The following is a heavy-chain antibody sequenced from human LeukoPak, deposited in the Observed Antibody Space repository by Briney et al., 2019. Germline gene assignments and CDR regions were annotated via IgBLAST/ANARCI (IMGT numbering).Heavy chain of an antibody. CDR1: GGSISSYY. D-gene: IGHD6-25*01. Sequence: SETLSLTCTVSGGSISSYYWSWIRQPAGKGLEWIGRIYTSGSTNYNPSLKSRVTISVDTSKNQFSLKLSSVTAADTAVYYCARYWSVWYSSGSYFDYWGQGTLVTVSS. J-gene: IGHJ4*02. CDR3: ARYWSVWYSSGSYFDY. V-gene: IGHV4-4*07. CDR2: IYTSGST.